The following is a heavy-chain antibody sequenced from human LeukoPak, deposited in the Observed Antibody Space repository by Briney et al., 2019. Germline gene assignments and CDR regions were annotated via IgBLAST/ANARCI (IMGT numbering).Heavy chain of an antibody. D-gene: IGHD3-9*01. V-gene: IGHV4-34*01. Sequence: SETLSLTCAVYGGSFSGYYWSWIRQPPGKGLAWIGSIYHSGSTYYNPSLKSRVTISVDTSKNQFSLKLSSVTAADTAVYYFASPQPDYDILTGYYMGYYFDYWGQGTLVTVSS. CDR3: ASPQPDYDILTGYYMGYYFDY. CDR1: GGSFSGYY. J-gene: IGHJ4*02. CDR2: IYHSGST.